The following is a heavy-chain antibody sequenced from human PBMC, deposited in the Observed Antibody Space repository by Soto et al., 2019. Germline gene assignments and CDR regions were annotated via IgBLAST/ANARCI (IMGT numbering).Heavy chain of an antibody. CDR1: GGSISSSSYY. CDR2: IYYSGST. CDR3: ASLTGAWMDFDY. J-gene: IGHJ4*02. Sequence: SETLSLTCTVSGGSISSSSYYWGWIRQPPGKGLEWIGSIYYSGSTYYNPSLKSRVTISVDTSKNQFSLKLSSVTAADTAVYYCASLTGAWMDFDYWGQGTLVTVSS. V-gene: IGHV4-39*01. D-gene: IGHD1-20*01.